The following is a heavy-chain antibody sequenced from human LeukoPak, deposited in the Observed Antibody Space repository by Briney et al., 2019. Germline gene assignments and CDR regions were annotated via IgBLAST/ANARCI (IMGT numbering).Heavy chain of an antibody. CDR2: MNPNSGNT. J-gene: IGHJ4*02. V-gene: IGHV1-8*01. Sequence: ASVNVSCKASGYTFTRYDINWVRQATGQGLEWMGWMNPNSGNTGYAQKFQGRVTMTRNTSISTAYMELSSLRSEDTAVYYCARDLHGAAATDWGQGTLVTVSS. D-gene: IGHD6-13*01. CDR1: GYTFTRYD. CDR3: ARDLHGAAATD.